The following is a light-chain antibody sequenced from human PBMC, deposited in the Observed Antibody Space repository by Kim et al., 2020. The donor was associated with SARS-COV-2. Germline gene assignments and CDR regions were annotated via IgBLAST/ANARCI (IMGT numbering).Light chain of an antibody. CDR1: QLGDKY. CDR3: QAWDTTVV. Sequence: VSLSPRQTASITCSGDQLGDKYVCWYQQRPGQSPVLVIYQDKNRPSGIPERFSGSNSGNTATLTISGTQAMDEADYYCQAWDTTVVFGGGTQLTVL. J-gene: IGLJ2*01. V-gene: IGLV3-1*01. CDR2: QDK.